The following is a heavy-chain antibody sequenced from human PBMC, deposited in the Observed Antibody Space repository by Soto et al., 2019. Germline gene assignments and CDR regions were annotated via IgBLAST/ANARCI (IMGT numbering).Heavy chain of an antibody. D-gene: IGHD6-13*01. CDR1: GYTFTSYG. CDR2: ISAYNGNT. J-gene: IGHJ6*02. V-gene: IGHV1-18*04. CDR3: ARDYSRSFPYYYGMDV. Sequence: VSCKASGYTFTSYGISWVRQAPGQGLEWMGWISAYNGNTNYAQKLQGRVTMTTDTSTSTAYMELWSLRSDDTAVYYCARDYSRSFPYYYGMDVWGQGTTVTVSS.